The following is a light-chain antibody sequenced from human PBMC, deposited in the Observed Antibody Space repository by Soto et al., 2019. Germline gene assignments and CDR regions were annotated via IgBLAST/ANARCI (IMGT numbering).Light chain of an antibody. CDR2: DVS. CDR1: SSDVGGYDY. J-gene: IGLJ2*01. Sequence: QSALTQPASVSGSPGQSITISCTGTSSDVGGYDYVSWYQQHPGKAPKLMIYDVSNRPSGVSNRFSGSKSGNTASLTISGLHAEDEADYYCSSYTSTSTLVFRGGTKLTVL. V-gene: IGLV2-14*03. CDR3: SSYTSTSTLV.